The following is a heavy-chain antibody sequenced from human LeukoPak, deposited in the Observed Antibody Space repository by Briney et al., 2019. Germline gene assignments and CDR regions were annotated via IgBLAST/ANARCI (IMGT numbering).Heavy chain of an antibody. CDR1: GFIVSHNY. CDR3: ARGPRYSFY. J-gene: IGHJ4*02. V-gene: IGHV3-53*01. CDR2: IYIDGTT. Sequence: GGSLRLSCAASGFIVSHNYMTWVRQTPGKGLEWISVIYIDGTTYYADSVKGRFTISRDQANNTLYLQMNTLRDEDTAVYYCARGPRYSFYWGQGTLVSVSS. D-gene: IGHD6-13*01.